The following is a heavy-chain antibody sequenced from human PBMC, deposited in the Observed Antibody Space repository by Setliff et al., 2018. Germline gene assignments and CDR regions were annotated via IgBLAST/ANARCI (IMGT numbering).Heavy chain of an antibody. Sequence: SETLSLTCTVSGGSVGNRYYYWNWIRQPAGKGLEWIGRIYTTWSTNYNPSLRSRVSRSLDTYKSQFFLKLNTGTAADTAVYYCARAPGRNIRGDYWGQGALVTVSS. CDR1: GGSVGNRYYY. CDR2: IYTTWST. J-gene: IGHJ4*02. CDR3: ARAPGRNIRGDY. D-gene: IGHD3-10*01. V-gene: IGHV4-61*02.